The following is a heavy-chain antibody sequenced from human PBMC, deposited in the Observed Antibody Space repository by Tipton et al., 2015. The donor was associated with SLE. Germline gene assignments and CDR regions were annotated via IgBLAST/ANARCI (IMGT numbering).Heavy chain of an antibody. V-gene: IGHV3-49*04. CDR3: TRDGDLRDYYYGMDV. Sequence: SLRLSCTASGFTFGDYAMSWVRQAPGKGLEWVGFIRRRIYGATTEFAASVKGRFTMSRDDSKSIAYLQMNSLKTEDTAVYYCTRDGDLRDYYYGMDVWVQGTTVTVSS. CDR2: IRRRIYGATT. CDR1: GFTFGDYA. D-gene: IGHD7-27*01. J-gene: IGHJ6*02.